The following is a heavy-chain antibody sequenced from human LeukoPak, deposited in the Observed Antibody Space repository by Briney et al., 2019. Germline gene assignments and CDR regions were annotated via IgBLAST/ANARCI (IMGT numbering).Heavy chain of an antibody. V-gene: IGHV5-51*01. CDR1: GYSFTSYW. J-gene: IGHJ4*02. D-gene: IGHD6-6*01. Sequence: GESLKISCKGSGYSFTSYWIGWVRQMPGKGLEWMGIIYPGDSDTRYSPSFQGQVTISADKSISTAYLQWSSLKASGTAMYYCASTLAARPYYFDYWGQGTLVTVSS. CDR3: ASTLAARPYYFDY. CDR2: IYPGDSDT.